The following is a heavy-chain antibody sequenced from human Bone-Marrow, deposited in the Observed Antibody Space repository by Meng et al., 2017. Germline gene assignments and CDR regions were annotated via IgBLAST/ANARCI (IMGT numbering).Heavy chain of an antibody. J-gene: IGHJ5*02. V-gene: IGHV1-18*01. CDR1: GYTLSNYA. D-gene: IGHD2-15*01. Sequence: ASVKVSCKASGYTLSNYAINWLRQAPGQGLEWMGWISTYNGYTNYAQKLQGRLTMTTDTSTTTAYMELRSLRSDDTAVYYCARVSAKYCSGGSCYSWFDPWGQGTLVTVSS. CDR2: ISTYNGYT. CDR3: ARVSAKYCSGGSCYSWFDP.